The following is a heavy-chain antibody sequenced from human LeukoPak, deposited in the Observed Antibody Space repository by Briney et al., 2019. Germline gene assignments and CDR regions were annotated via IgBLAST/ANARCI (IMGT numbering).Heavy chain of an antibody. J-gene: IGHJ4*02. CDR3: ARDHSGGTALDY. CDR1: GFTFSSYA. Sequence: GGSLRLSCAASGFTFSSYAMHWVRQAPGKGLEWVAVISYDGSNKYYADSVKGRFTISRDNSKNTLYLQMNSLRAGDAAVYYCARDHSGGTALDYWGQGTLVTVSS. V-gene: IGHV3-30*04. CDR2: ISYDGSNK. D-gene: IGHD6-13*01.